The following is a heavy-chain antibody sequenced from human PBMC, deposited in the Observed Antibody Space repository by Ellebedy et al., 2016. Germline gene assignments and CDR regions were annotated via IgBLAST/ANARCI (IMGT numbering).Heavy chain of an antibody. CDR3: ARGSNYDFWSGYYDLDY. J-gene: IGHJ4*02. Sequence: ASVKVSCRASGYTFTSYGISWVRQAPGQGLEWMGWITAYNGNTNYAQKLQGRVTVTTDTSTSTAYMELRSLRSDGTAVYYCARGSNYDFWSGYYDLDYWGQGTLVTVSS. V-gene: IGHV1-18*01. CDR1: GYTFTSYG. D-gene: IGHD3-3*01. CDR2: ITAYNGNT.